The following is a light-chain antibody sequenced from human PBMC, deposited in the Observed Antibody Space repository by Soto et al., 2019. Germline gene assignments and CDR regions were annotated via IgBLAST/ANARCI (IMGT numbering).Light chain of an antibody. CDR2: DAS. Sequence: EIVLTQSPATLSLSPGERATLSCRASQSVSSYLAWYQQKPGQAPRLLIYDASNRATGIPARFSGSGSGTDFTLTISSRGPEDFSVYYCQQRSNWPPYTFGQGTKLDIK. V-gene: IGKV3-11*01. J-gene: IGKJ2*01. CDR1: QSVSSY. CDR3: QQRSNWPPYT.